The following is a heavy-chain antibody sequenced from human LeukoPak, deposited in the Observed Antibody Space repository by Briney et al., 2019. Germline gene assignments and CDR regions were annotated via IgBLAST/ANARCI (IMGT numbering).Heavy chain of an antibody. CDR1: GYTFTGYY. J-gene: IGHJ5*02. D-gene: IGHD3-10*01. CDR3: ARDGKLWFGELLRNWFDH. Sequence: GASVKVSCTASGYTFTGYYMHWVRQAPGQGLEWMGWINPNSGGTNYAQKFQGRVTMTRDTSISTAYMELSRLRSDDTAVYYCARDGKLWFGELLRNWFDHWGQGTLVTVSS. V-gene: IGHV1-2*02. CDR2: INPNSGGT.